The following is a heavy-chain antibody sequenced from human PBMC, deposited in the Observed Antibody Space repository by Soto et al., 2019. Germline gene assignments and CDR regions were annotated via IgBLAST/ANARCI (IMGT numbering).Heavy chain of an antibody. Sequence: QVQLVQSGAEVKKPGSSVKVSCKASGGTFSSYAISWVRQAPGQGLEWMGGIIPIFGTANYAQKFQGRVTITAGKSTSTAYMELSSLGSEDTAVYYCARGYCSSTRCYRYARGSNWFDPWGQGTLVTVSS. CDR3: ARGYCSSTRCYRYARGSNWFDP. D-gene: IGHD2-2*02. J-gene: IGHJ5*02. V-gene: IGHV1-69*06. CDR1: GGTFSSYA. CDR2: IIPIFGTA.